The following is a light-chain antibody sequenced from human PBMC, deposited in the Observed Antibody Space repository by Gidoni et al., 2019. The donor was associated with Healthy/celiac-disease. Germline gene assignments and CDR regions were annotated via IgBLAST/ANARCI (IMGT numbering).Light chain of an antibody. J-gene: IGKJ4*01. CDR1: QSVSSY. Sequence: EIVSTQSPATLSLSPGERDTLSCRSSQSVSSYLAWYQQKPAQAPRLLIYDASNRATGIPARFRGSRSGTDFTRTISSLEPEDFAGYYCKQRSNSRTFGGGTKVEIK. CDR3: KQRSNSRT. V-gene: IGKV3-11*01. CDR2: DAS.